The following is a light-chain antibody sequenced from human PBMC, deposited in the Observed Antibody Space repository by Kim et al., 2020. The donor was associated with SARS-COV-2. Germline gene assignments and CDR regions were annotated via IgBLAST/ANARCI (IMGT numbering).Light chain of an antibody. J-gene: IGLJ2*01. CDR3: QSYDSALSGSV. CDR2: GND. Sequence: QTVTISCTGSGANIGAGYDVHWYQQFPGKAPNLLIYGNDNRPSGVPDRFSGSKSGTSASLAITGLQSEDEADYYCQSYDSALSGSVFGGGTQLTVL. CDR1: GANIGAGYD. V-gene: IGLV1-40*01.